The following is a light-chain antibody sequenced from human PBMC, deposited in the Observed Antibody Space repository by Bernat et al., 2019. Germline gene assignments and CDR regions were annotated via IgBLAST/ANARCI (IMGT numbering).Light chain of an antibody. Sequence: QSVLTQPPSASGTPGQRVTISCSGRSSNIGSNTVNWYQQLPGTAPKLLMYNNNQRPSGVPDRFSGSKSGTSASLAISGLQSEDEADYYCSAWDDSLTSHVFGPGTKVTGL. V-gene: IGLV1-44*01. CDR3: SAWDDSLTSHV. CDR1: SSNIGSNT. CDR2: NNN. J-gene: IGLJ1*01.